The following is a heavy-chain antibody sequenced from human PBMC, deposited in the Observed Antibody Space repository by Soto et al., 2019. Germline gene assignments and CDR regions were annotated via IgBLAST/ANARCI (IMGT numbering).Heavy chain of an antibody. Sequence: GSVKLSCVASGFTFNTYCMIWVLQVPGKGLEWVANIKPDGSEMYYADSVKGRFIIYRDNARKSLYLQMNSLRAEDTAIYYCATQLLAGYDYDMDVWGQGTTVTVSS. CDR1: GFTFNTYC. CDR3: ATQLLAGYDYDMDV. V-gene: IGHV3-7*01. CDR2: IKPDGSEM. D-gene: IGHD1-1*01. J-gene: IGHJ6*01.